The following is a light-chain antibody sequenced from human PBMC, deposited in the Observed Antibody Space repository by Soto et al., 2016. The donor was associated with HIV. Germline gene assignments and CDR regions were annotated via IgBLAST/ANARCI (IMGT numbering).Light chain of an antibody. CDR3: QQLDSYPHT. CDR1: QGISSY. Sequence: DIQLTQSPSFLSASVGDRVTITCRASQGISSYLAWYQQRPGKAPKLLIYAASTLHSGVPSRFSGSGSGTDFTLTFSSLQPEDFATYYCQQLDSYPHTFGQGTKLEIK. J-gene: IGKJ2*01. CDR2: AAS. V-gene: IGKV1-9*01.